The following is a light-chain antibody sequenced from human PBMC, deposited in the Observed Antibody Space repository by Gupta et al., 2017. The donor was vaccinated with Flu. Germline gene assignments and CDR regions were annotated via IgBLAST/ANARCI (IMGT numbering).Light chain of an antibody. CDR1: QSVSSSY. CDR2: GAS. V-gene: IGKV3-20*01. CDR3: QQEGSSPYI. J-gene: IGKJ2*01. Sequence: EIVLTQSPGTLSLSPGERATLSCRASQSVSSSYLVWYQQKPGQAPRLLIYGASSRATGIPDRFSGSGSGTDFTLTISRLEPEDFAVYYCQQEGSSPYIFGQGTKLEIK.